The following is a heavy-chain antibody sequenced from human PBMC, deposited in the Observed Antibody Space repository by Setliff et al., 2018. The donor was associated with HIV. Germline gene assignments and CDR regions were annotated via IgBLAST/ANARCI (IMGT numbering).Heavy chain of an antibody. D-gene: IGHD5-12*01. CDR3: ARDRGHSGHDINDY. CDR2: IKADGNDK. CDR1: GVTFCSYW. Sequence: GSLRLSCVASGVTFCSYWMGWVRQAPGKGLEWVANIKADGNDKNYADSVKGRFTISRDNTKNSLYLQMNSLRVEDTALYYCARDRGHSGHDINDYWGQGTLVTVSS. V-gene: IGHV3-7*01. J-gene: IGHJ4*02.